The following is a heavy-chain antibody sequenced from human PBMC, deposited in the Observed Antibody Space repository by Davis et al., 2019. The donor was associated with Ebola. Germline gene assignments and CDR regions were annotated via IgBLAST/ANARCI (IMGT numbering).Heavy chain of an antibody. D-gene: IGHD3-22*01. Sequence: GESLKISCAASGFSFTDRAMSWVRQTPEKGLEWVAAISGSGSSTYYADSVKGRFTVSRDNSKNSLYLQMNSLRAEDTAVYYCARRCSDNSAFYRYFDYWGQGTLVTVSS. CDR3: ARRCSDNSAFYRYFDY. CDR1: GFSFTDRA. J-gene: IGHJ4*02. CDR2: ISGSGSST. V-gene: IGHV3-23*01.